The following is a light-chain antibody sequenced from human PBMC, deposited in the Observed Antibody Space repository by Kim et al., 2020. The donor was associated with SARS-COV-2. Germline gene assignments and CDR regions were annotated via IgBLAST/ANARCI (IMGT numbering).Light chain of an antibody. J-gene: IGKJ4*01. V-gene: IGKV1-5*03. CDR3: QQYNSYPLT. Sequence: DIQMTQSPSTLSPSVGDRVTITCRASQIINSWLAWYQQKPGKAPKLLIYKASTLESGVPSRFSGSGSGTEFTLTISSLQPDDFATYYCQQYNSYPLTFGGGTKVDIK. CDR2: KAS. CDR1: QIINSW.